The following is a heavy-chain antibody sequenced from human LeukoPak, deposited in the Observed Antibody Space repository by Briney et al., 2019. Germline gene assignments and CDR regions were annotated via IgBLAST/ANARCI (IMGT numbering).Heavy chain of an antibody. J-gene: IGHJ4*02. CDR3: ARVEIVSGYSYGSDY. Sequence: GGSLRLSCAASGFTFSSHSMNWVRQAPGKGLEWVSYISSSSSTIYYADSVKGRFTISRDNAKNSLYLQMNSLRAEDTAVYYCARVEIVSGYSYGSDYWGQGTLVTVSS. V-gene: IGHV3-48*01. CDR2: ISSSSSTI. CDR1: GFTFSSHS. D-gene: IGHD5-18*01.